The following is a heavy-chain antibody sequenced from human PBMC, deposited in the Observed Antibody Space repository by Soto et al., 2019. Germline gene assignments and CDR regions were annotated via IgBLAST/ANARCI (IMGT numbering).Heavy chain of an antibody. D-gene: IGHD2-15*01. V-gene: IGHV3-30*18. Sequence: GGSLRLSCAASGFTFSSYGMHWVRQAPGKGLEWVAVISYDGSNKYYADSVKGRFTISRDNSKNTLYLQMNSLRAEDTAVYYCAKDTDISYYYMDVWGKGTTVTVSS. CDR2: ISYDGSNK. CDR3: AKDTDISYYYMDV. J-gene: IGHJ6*03. CDR1: GFTFSSYG.